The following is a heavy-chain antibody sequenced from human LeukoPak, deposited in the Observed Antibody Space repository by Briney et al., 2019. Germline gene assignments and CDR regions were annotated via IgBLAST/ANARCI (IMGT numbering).Heavy chain of an antibody. J-gene: IGHJ4*02. CDR2: INHSGST. CDR3: ARVGYYYDSEDY. Sequence: SETLSLTCAIYGGSFSGYYWSWIRQPPGKGLEWIGEINHSGSTNYNPSLKSRVTISVDTSKNQFSLKLSSVTAADTAVYYCARVGYYYDSEDYWGQGTLVTVSS. CDR1: GGSFSGYY. D-gene: IGHD3-22*01. V-gene: IGHV4-34*01.